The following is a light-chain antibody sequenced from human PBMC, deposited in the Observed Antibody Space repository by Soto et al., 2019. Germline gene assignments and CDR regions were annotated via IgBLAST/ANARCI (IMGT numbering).Light chain of an antibody. CDR3: ASWDDMLSGPV. Sequence: QSALTQPPSACGAPGQRVTISCSGSRSNIGSNTVHWYQQFTGTAPKLLVYRTDHRPSGVPDRFSGSKSGTSASLAISGLQSEDESYYYCASWDDMLSGPVLGGGTKLTVL. V-gene: IGLV1-44*01. CDR2: RTD. J-gene: IGLJ2*01. CDR1: RSNIGSNT.